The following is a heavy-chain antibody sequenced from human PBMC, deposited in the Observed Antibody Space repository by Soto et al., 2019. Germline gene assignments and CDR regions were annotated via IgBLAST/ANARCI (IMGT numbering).Heavy chain of an antibody. D-gene: IGHD3-3*01. CDR1: GYTFTEYA. CDR3: ARSVTMFGVVSDTPFDL. J-gene: IGHJ2*01. CDR2: INAGNGET. V-gene: IGHV1-3*01. Sequence: QVELVQSGTEVKKPGASVKLPCKASGYTFTEYAIHWLRQAPGHRLEWMGWINAGNGETKYSQKCQGRVTITRATAANTAYMGLTNLTSEDTALYFCARSVTMFGVVSDTPFDLWGRGSLVSVSS.